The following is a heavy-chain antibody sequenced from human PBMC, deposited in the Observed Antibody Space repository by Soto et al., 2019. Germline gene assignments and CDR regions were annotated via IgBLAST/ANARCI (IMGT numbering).Heavy chain of an antibody. CDR3: ARDSRLHSHSSGYYYY. J-gene: IGHJ4*02. Sequence: GGSLRLSCAASGFTFSSYSMNWVRQAPGKGLEWVSYISSSSSTIYYADSVKGRFTISRDNAKNSLYLQMNSLRDEDTAVYYCARDSRLHSHSSGYYYYWGQGTLVTVSS. D-gene: IGHD3-22*01. V-gene: IGHV3-48*02. CDR1: GFTFSSYS. CDR2: ISSSSSTI.